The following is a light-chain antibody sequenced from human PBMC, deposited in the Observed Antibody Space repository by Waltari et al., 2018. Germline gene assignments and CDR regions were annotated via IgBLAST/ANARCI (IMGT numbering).Light chain of an antibody. V-gene: IGLV1-40*01. CDR3: QSYDSGQWV. CDR2: DND. J-gene: IGLJ3*02. Sequence: QSVSPPPPSVSGAPGHRVTISCTGSSVNIVPGSDVHWSQQFSGTAPKRLIFDNDNRPSGVPDRFSGSRSGTSAYLAITGLQTDDEADYFCQSYDSGQWVFGGGTKVTVL. CDR1: SVNIVPGSD.